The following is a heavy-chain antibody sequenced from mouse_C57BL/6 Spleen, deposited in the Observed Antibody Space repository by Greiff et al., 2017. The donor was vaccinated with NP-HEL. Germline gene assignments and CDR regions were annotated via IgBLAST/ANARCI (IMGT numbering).Heavy chain of an antibody. Sequence: ESGPGLVKPSQSLSLTCSVTGYSITSGYYWNWIRQFPGNKLEWMGYISYDGSNNYNPSLKNRISITRDTSKNQFFLKLNSVTTEDTATYYCARDDYGSSYAWFAYWGQGTLVTVSA. J-gene: IGHJ3*01. V-gene: IGHV3-6*01. D-gene: IGHD1-1*01. CDR3: ARDDYGSSYAWFAY. CDR2: ISYDGSN. CDR1: GYSITSGYY.